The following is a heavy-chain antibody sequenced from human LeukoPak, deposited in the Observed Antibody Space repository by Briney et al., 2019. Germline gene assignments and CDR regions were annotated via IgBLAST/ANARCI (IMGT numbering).Heavy chain of an antibody. D-gene: IGHD6-19*01. CDR2: INPNSGGT. CDR3: ARDYFPVAGTDY. CDR1: GYTFTGYY. J-gene: IGHJ4*02. V-gene: IGHV1-2*02. Sequence: GASVKVSCKASGYTFTGYYMHWVRQAPGQGLEWMGWINPNSGGTNYAQKFQGRVNTTRDTSISTAYMELSRLRSDDTAVYYCARDYFPVAGTDYWGQGTLVTVSS.